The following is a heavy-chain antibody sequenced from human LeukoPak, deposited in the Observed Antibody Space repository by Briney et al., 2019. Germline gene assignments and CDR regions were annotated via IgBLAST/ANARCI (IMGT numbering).Heavy chain of an antibody. CDR3: ARRSKHHGGLFDY. D-gene: IGHD2-21*01. Sequence: GASVKVSCKASGGTFSSYAISWVRQAPGQGLEWMGGIIPIFGTANYAQKFQGRVTITADESTSTAYMELSSLRSEDTAVYYCARRSKHHGGLFDYWGQGTLVTVSS. V-gene: IGHV1-69*13. CDR2: IIPIFGTA. CDR1: GGTFSSYA. J-gene: IGHJ4*02.